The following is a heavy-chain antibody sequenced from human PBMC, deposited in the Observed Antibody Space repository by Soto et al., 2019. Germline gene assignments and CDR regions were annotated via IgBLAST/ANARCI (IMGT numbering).Heavy chain of an antibody. CDR1: GFTFSSYG. CDR2: IWYDGSNK. D-gene: IGHD6-13*01. J-gene: IGHJ3*02. CDR3: ARAVPSSSWYGHDAFDI. V-gene: IGHV3-33*01. Sequence: GGSLRLSCAASGFTFSSYGMHWVRQAPGKGLEWVAVIWYDGSNKYYADSVKGRFTIFRDNSKNTLYLQMNSLRAEDTAVYYCARAVPSSSWYGHDAFDIWGQGTMVTVSS.